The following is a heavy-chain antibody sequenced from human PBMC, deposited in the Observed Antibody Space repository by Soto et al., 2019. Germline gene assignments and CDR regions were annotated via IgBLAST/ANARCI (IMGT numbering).Heavy chain of an antibody. CDR2: INPSGGST. D-gene: IGHD3-22*01. Sequence: ASVKVSCKASGYTFTSYYMHWVRQAPGQGLEWMGIINPSGGSTSYAQKFQGRVTMTRDTSTSTVYMELSSLRPEDTAVYYCARGGSTMIVVVTVKRGKYNWFDPWGQGTLVTVSS. J-gene: IGHJ5*02. V-gene: IGHV1-46*03. CDR3: ARGGSTMIVVVTVKRGKYNWFDP. CDR1: GYTFTSYY.